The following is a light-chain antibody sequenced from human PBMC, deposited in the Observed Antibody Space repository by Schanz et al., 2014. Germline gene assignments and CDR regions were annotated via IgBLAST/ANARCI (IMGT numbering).Light chain of an antibody. CDR2: DVS. V-gene: IGLV2-14*01. J-gene: IGLJ3*02. CDR3: SSYTSSNTWV. CDR1: SSDIGGYNY. Sequence: QSALTQPASVSGSPGQSITISCTGTSSDIGGYNYVSWYQQHPGKAPKLIIYDVSNRPSGVSNRFSGSKSGNTASLTISGLQAEDEADYYCSSYTSSNTWVFGGGTKLTVL.